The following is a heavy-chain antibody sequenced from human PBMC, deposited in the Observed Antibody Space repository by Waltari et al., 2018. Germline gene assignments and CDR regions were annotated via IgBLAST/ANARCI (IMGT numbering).Heavy chain of an antibody. CDR2: IYYPGRT. D-gene: IGHD6-19*01. Sequence: QLQLQESGPGLVKPSETLSLTCNVSGGSIRSSSYYWGWIRQPPGKGLEWIGSIYYPGRTYYNPSLKSRVTISVDTSKNQFSLKLSSVTAADTAVYYCARDRSAWYPALFQHWGQGTLVTASS. V-gene: IGHV4-39*07. J-gene: IGHJ1*01. CDR1: GGSIRSSSYY. CDR3: ARDRSAWYPALFQH.